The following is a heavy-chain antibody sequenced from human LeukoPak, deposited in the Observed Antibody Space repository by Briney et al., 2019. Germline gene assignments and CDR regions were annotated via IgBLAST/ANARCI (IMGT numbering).Heavy chain of an antibody. CDR3: AREWVRYNWNDANYYYYMDV. J-gene: IGHJ6*03. D-gene: IGHD1-20*01. V-gene: IGHV3-21*01. CDR2: ISSSSSYI. Sequence: PGGSLRLSCAASGFTFSSYSMNWVRQAPGKGLESVSSISSSSSYIYYADSVKGRFTISRDNAKNSLYLQMNSLRAEDTAVYYCAREWVRYNWNDANYYYYMDVWGKGTTVTVSS. CDR1: GFTFSSYS.